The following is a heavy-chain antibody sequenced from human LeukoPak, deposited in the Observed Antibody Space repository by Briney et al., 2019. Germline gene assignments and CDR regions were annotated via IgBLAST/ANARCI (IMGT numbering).Heavy chain of an antibody. CDR3: ASSPWYSSGPCF. CDR2: INHSGST. J-gene: IGHJ3*01. D-gene: IGHD6-19*01. Sequence: KSSETLSLTCAVYGGSFSGYYWSWIRQPPGKGLEWIGEINHSGSTNYNPSLKSRVTISVDTSKNQFSLKLSFVTAADTAVYYCASSPWYSSGPCFWGQGTMVTVSS. V-gene: IGHV4-34*01. CDR1: GGSFSGYY.